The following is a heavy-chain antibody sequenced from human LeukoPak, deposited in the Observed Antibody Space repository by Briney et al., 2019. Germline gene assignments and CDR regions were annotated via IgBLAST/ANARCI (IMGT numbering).Heavy chain of an antibody. D-gene: IGHD2-2*02. CDR2: IYYSGST. Sequence: PSETLSLTCTVSGGSISSSSYYWGWIRQPPGKGLEWIGSIYYSGSTYYNPSLESRVTISVDTSKNHFSLKLSSVTAADTAVYYCARGFRYCSSTSCYRAWYFDLWGRGTLVTVSS. V-gene: IGHV4-39*02. CDR1: GGSISSSSYY. J-gene: IGHJ2*01. CDR3: ARGFRYCSSTSCYRAWYFDL.